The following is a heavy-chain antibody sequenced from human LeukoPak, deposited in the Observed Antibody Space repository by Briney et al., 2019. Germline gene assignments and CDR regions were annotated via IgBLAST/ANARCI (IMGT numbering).Heavy chain of an antibody. D-gene: IGHD1-26*01. CDR2: ISGSGGST. CDR3: ATRTHSGGYHLPRYFQH. CDR1: GFTFSSYA. Sequence: PGGSLRLSCAASGFTFSSYAMSWVRQAPGKGLEWVSAISGSGGSTYYADSVKGRFTISRDNSKNTLYLQMNSLRAEDTAVYYCATRTHSGGYHLPRYFQHWGQGTLVTVSS. J-gene: IGHJ1*01. V-gene: IGHV3-23*01.